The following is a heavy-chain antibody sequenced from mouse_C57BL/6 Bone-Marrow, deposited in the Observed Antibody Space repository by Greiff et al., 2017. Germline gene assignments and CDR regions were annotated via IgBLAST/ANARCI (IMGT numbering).Heavy chain of an antibody. D-gene: IGHD1-1*01. J-gene: IGHJ1*03. CDR1: GFNIKDDY. CDR3: SPMATVVVADWYFEV. Sequence: VQLQQSGAELVRPGASVKLSCTASGFNIKDDYMHWVKQRPEQGLEWIGWIDPENGDTEYASKFQGKATITADTSSNTAYLQLSSLTSEDTAVYYCSPMATVVVADWYFEVWGTGTTVTVSS. V-gene: IGHV14-4*01. CDR2: IDPENGDT.